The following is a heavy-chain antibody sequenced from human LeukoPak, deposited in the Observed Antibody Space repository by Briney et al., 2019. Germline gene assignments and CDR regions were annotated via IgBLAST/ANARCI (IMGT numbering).Heavy chain of an antibody. CDR1: GYTFTGYY. D-gene: IGHD4-17*01. V-gene: IGHV1-2*02. J-gene: IGHJ4*02. CDR3: ARDYTVTSPFDY. CDR2: INPNSGGT. Sequence: ASVKVSCKASGYTFTGYYMHWVRQAPGQGLEWMGWINPNSGGTNYAQKFQGRVTMTRDTSISTAYMELSRLRSDDTAVYYCARDYTVTSPFDYWGQGTLVTVSS.